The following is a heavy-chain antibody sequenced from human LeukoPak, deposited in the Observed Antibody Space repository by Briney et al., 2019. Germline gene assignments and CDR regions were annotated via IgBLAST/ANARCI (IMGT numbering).Heavy chain of an antibody. Sequence: GASVKVSCKASGYTFTGYYMHWVRQAPGQGLEWMGWINPNSGGTNYAQKFQGRVTMTRDTSISTAYMELSRLRSDDTAVYYCAIGEGGVRYFDWLPYFDYWGQGTLVTVSS. J-gene: IGHJ4*02. CDR1: GYTFTGYY. CDR2: INPNSGGT. V-gene: IGHV1-2*02. D-gene: IGHD3-9*01. CDR3: AIGEGGVRYFDWLPYFDY.